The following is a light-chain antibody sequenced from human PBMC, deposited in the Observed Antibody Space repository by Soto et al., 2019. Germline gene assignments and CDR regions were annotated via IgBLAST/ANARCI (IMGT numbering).Light chain of an antibody. CDR2: EDN. CDR1: SGNIASKY. Sequence: NFMLTQPHSVSESPGKTVIISCTRSSGNIASKYVQWYQQRPGSAPTTVIYEDNQRLSGVPDRFSGSIDSSSNSASLTISGLRAEDEADYYCQSFDSNNHWVFGGGTKVTV. CDR3: QSFDSNNHWV. V-gene: IGLV6-57*04. J-gene: IGLJ3*02.